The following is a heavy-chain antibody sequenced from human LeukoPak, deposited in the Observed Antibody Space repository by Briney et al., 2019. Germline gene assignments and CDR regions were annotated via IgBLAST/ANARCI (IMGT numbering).Heavy chain of an antibody. J-gene: IGHJ4*02. CDR2: INPSGGST. CDR1: GYTFTGYY. Sequence: ASVKVSCKASGYTFTGYYMHWVRQAPGQGLEWMGIINPSGGSTSYAQKFQGRVTMTRDMSTSTVYMELSSLRSEDTAVYYCARDQWDYYDSSGYYHPFDYWGQGTLVTVSS. D-gene: IGHD3-22*01. CDR3: ARDQWDYYDSSGYYHPFDY. V-gene: IGHV1-46*01.